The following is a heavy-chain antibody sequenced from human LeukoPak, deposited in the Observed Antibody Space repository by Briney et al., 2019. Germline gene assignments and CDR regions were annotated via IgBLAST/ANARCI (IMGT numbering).Heavy chain of an antibody. J-gene: IGHJ6*03. CDR1: GFTFSSYW. Sequence: GGSLRLSCAASGFTFSSYWMSWVRQAPGKGLEWVANIKKDGSEKYYVDSVKGLFTISRDNAKNSLYLQMNSLRAEDTAVYYCAREGIAAADYYYYYMDVWGKGTTVTVSS. CDR3: AREGIAAADYYYYYMDV. CDR2: IKKDGSEK. D-gene: IGHD6-13*01. V-gene: IGHV3-7*01.